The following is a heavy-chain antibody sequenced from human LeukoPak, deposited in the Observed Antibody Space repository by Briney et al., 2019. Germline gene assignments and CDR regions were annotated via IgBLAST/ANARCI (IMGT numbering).Heavy chain of an antibody. J-gene: IGHJ4*02. CDR3: ARSSGSLFDY. CDR2: FYHSGST. D-gene: IGHD1-26*01. Sequence: SETLSLTCTVSGGAISNYYWSWIRQPPGKGLEWIGNFYHSGSTYYNPSLKSRVTMSVDTSKNQFSLKLSSVTAADTAVYYCARSSGSLFDYWGQGTLVTVSS. V-gene: IGHV4-59*08. CDR1: GGAISNYY.